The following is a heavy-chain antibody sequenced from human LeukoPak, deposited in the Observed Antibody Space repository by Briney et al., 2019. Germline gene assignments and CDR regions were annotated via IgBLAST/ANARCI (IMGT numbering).Heavy chain of an antibody. J-gene: IGHJ4*02. D-gene: IGHD2-15*01. CDR1: GFTFDDYA. CDR2: ISWNSGSI. CDR3: AKDIRRGGCSGGGCSYYFDY. V-gene: IGHV3-9*01. Sequence: PGRSLRLSCAASGFTFDDYAMHWVRQAPGKGLEWVSGISWNSGSIGYADSVKGRFTISRDNAKNSLYLQMNSLRAEDTALYYCAKDIRRGGCSGGGCSYYFDYWGQGTLVTVSS.